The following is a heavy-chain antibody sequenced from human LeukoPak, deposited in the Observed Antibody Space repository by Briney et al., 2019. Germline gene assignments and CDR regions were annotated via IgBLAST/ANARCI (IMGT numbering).Heavy chain of an antibody. V-gene: IGHV1-2*06. CDR2: INPNSGGT. Sequence: GASVKASCKASGYTFTGYYMHWVRQAPGQGLEWMGRINPNSGGTNYAQKFQGRVTMTRDTSISTAYMELSRLRSDDTAVYYCARLYSGYDLGYYYYYMDVWGKGTTVTVSS. CDR3: ARLYSGYDLGYYYYYMDV. D-gene: IGHD5-12*01. J-gene: IGHJ6*03. CDR1: GYTFTGYY.